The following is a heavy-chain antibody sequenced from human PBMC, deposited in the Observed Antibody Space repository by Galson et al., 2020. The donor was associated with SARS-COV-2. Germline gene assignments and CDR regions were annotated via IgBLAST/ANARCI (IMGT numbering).Heavy chain of an antibody. CDR1: GFTFSSYA. Sequence: TGGSLRLSCAASGFTFSSYAMNWVRQAPGKGLEWVAVLSYDGSNKYYADSVKGRFTIYRDNSKNTLYLQMNSLRAEDTAVYYCARSPGDGMDVWGQGTTVTVSS. V-gene: IGHV3-30-3*01. CDR2: LSYDGSNK. CDR3: ARSPGDGMDV. J-gene: IGHJ6*02. D-gene: IGHD3-10*01.